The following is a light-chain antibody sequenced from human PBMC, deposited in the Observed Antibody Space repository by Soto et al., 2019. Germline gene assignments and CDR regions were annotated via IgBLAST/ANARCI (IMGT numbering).Light chain of an antibody. Sequence: EIVLTQSPATLSVSPGERATLSCRASRSVSSNLAWYQQKPGQVPRLLIYDASTRATGIPARFSGSGSGTEFTLTISSLQSADFAVYYCQQYNNWPPLTFGGGTKVDI. CDR3: QQYNNWPPLT. J-gene: IGKJ4*01. V-gene: IGKV3-15*01. CDR1: RSVSSN. CDR2: DAS.